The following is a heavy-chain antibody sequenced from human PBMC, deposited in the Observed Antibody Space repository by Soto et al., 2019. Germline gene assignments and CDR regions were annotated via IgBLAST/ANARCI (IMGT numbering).Heavy chain of an antibody. CDR2: ITHDGSEE. J-gene: IGHJ5*02. CDR3: AKEYGSTWIHH. CDR1: RFTFSSYW. D-gene: IGHD6-13*01. Sequence: PGGSLRLSCAASRFTFSSYWMHWVRQAPGKGLVWVAGITHDGSEEGYADSVKGRFTISRDNSKNTLYLQMNSLRAEDTAVYYCAKEYGSTWIHHCGQGTLVTVSS. V-gene: IGHV3-74*01.